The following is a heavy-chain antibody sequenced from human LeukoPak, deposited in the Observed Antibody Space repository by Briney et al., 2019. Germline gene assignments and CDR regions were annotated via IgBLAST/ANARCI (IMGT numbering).Heavy chain of an antibody. D-gene: IGHD6-13*01. V-gene: IGHV4-59*08. CDR1: GGSISGRY. Sequence: SETLSLTCAVSGGSISGRYWSWIRQPPGKGLEWIANWRYDGSPNYTPSLESRATISLDTSKNQFSLRLTSVTAADTAVYYCARLKLDRGWFDPWGQGTLVTVSS. CDR2: WRYDGSP. CDR3: ARLKLDRGWFDP. J-gene: IGHJ5*02.